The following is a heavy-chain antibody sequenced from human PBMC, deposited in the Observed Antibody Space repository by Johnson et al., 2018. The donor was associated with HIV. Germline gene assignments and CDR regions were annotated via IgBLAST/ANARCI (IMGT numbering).Heavy chain of an antibody. J-gene: IGHJ3*02. CDR2: INWNGGST. CDR1: GFTFDDYG. Sequence: VQLVESGGGVVRPGGSLRLSCAASGFTFDDYGMSWVRQAPGKGLEWVSGINWNGGSTGYADSVKGRFTISRDNSKNTLYLQMNSLRAEDRSVYYCARGREGGTYQGGAFDIWGQGTMVTVSS. V-gene: IGHV3-20*04. CDR3: ARGREGGTYQGGAFDI. D-gene: IGHD1-26*01.